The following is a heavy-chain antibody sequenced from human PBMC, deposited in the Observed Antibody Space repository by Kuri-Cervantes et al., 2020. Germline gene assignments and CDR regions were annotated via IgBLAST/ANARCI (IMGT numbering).Heavy chain of an antibody. D-gene: IGHD1-26*01. CDR3: ARAAHWYSGSYSLLGY. CDR2: ISYDGSNK. Sequence: GGSLRLSCAASGFTFSSYGMHWVRQAPGKGLEWVAVISYDGSNKYYADSVKGRFTISRDNSKNTLYLQMNSLRDEDTAVYYCARAAHWYSGSYSLLGYWGQGTLVTVSS. J-gene: IGHJ4*02. V-gene: IGHV3-30*03. CDR1: GFTFSSYG.